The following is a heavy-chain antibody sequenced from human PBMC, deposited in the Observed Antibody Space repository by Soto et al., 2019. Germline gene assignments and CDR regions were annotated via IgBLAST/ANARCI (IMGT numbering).Heavy chain of an antibody. V-gene: IGHV4-59*08. CDR2: IYYSGST. Sequence: TSETLSLTCTVSGGSISSYYWSWIRQPPGKGLEWIGYIYYSGSTNYNPSLKSRVTISVDTSKNQFSLKLSSVTAADTAVYYCAFYGDYDEAEYYFYYWGQGSLVTVSS. D-gene: IGHD4-17*01. CDR3: AFYGDYDEAEYYFYY. CDR1: GGSISSYY. J-gene: IGHJ4*02.